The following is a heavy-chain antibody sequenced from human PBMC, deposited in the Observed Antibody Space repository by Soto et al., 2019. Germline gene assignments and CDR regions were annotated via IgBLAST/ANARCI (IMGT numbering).Heavy chain of an antibody. CDR1: GYTFTSYG. Sequence: SVKVSCKASGYTFTSYGISWVRQAPGQGLEWMGGLIPIFATSNYAQKFQGRVTITADESTNTAYMELRSLRSEDTAVYYCARVYAATFFYYFDYWGQGTLVTVSS. D-gene: IGHD1-26*01. CDR2: LIPIFATS. J-gene: IGHJ4*02. CDR3: ARVYAATFFYYFDY. V-gene: IGHV1-69*13.